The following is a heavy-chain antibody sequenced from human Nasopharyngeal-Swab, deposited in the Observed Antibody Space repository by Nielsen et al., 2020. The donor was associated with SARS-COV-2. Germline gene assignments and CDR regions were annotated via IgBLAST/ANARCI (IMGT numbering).Heavy chain of an antibody. CDR2: IRSKANSYAT. CDR3: TSLRVVTLKGMDV. CDR1: GFTLSGPA. V-gene: IGHV3-73*01. D-gene: IGHD2-21*02. Sequence: GGAPQNPRAAPGFTLSGPAMHWGRQASGEGVEWVGRIRSKANSYATAYAASVRGRFTISRDDSKNTAYLQMNSLKTEDTAVYYCTSLRVVTLKGMDVWGQGTTVTVSS. J-gene: IGHJ6*02.